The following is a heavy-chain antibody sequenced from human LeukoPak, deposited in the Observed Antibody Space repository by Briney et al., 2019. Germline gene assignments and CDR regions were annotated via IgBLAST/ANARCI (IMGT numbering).Heavy chain of an antibody. CDR1: GGSFSGYY. V-gene: IGHV4-34*01. J-gene: IGHJ4*02. CDR3: ARGRFLGYYGSGSYRLDY. CDR2: INHSGST. D-gene: IGHD3-10*01. Sequence: SETLSLTCAVYGGSFSGYYWSWIRQPPGKGLEWIGEINHSGSTNYNPSLKSRVTISVDTSKNQFSLKLSSVTAADTAVYYCARGRFLGYYGSGSYRLDYWGQGTLVTVSS.